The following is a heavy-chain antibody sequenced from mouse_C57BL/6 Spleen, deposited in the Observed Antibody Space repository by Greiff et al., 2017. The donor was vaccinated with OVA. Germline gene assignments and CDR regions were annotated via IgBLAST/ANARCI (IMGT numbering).Heavy chain of an antibody. D-gene: IGHD1-1*01. Sequence: EVKLEESGPGLVKPSQSLSLTCSVTGYSITSGYYWNWIRQFPGNKLEWMGYISYDGSNNYNPSLKNRISITRATSKNQFFLKLNSVTTEDTATYYCARDYYGSSYGYFDVWGTGTTVTVSS. J-gene: IGHJ1*03. CDR2: ISYDGSN. CDR1: GYSITSGYY. V-gene: IGHV3-6*01. CDR3: ARDYYGSSYGYFDV.